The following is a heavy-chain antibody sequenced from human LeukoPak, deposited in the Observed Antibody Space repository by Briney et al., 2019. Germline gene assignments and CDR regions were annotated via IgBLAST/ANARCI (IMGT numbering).Heavy chain of an antibody. Sequence: GGSLRLSCAASGFTFSSYGMHWVRQAPGKELEWVAGISYDGSNKYYADSVKGRFTISRDNSKNTLYLQMNSLRAEDTAVYYCAKDPAVVVAATTGPFDYWGQGTLVTVSS. CDR3: AKDPAVVVAATTGPFDY. V-gene: IGHV3-30*18. CDR2: ISYDGSNK. CDR1: GFTFSSYG. J-gene: IGHJ4*02. D-gene: IGHD2-15*01.